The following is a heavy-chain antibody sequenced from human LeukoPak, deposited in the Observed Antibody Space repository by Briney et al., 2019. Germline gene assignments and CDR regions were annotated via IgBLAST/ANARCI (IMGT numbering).Heavy chain of an antibody. CDR1: GGSISSYY. V-gene: IGHV4-59*13. CDR3: ANRVDSSGYSYYYYYMDV. Sequence: SETLSLTCTVSGGSISSYYWSWIRQPPGKGLEWIGYIYYSGSTNYNPSLKSRVTISVDTSKNQFSLKLSSVTAADTAVYYGANRVDSSGYSYYYYYMDVWGKGTTVTVSS. CDR2: IYYSGST. D-gene: IGHD3-22*01. J-gene: IGHJ6*03.